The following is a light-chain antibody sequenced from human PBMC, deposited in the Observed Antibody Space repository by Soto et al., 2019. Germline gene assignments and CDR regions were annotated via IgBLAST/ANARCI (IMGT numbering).Light chain of an antibody. J-gene: IGKJ1*01. CDR2: DVS. V-gene: IGKV3-20*01. CDR1: QSVSSSY. Sequence: EIVLTQSPGTLSLSPGERATLSCRSSQSVSSSYLAWYQQKPGQAPRLLIYDVSSRATGIPDRFSGSGSGTDFPLTISRLEPEDFAVYYCQQYGSSPTFGKGTKVEIK. CDR3: QQYGSSPT.